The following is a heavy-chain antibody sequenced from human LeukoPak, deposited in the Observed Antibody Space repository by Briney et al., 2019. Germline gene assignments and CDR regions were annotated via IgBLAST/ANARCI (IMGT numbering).Heavy chain of an antibody. D-gene: IGHD1-26*01. J-gene: IGHJ4*02. V-gene: IGHV1-69*05. Sequence: GASVKVSCKASGGTFSSYAISWVRQAPGQGLEWMGGIIPIFGTANYAQKFQGRVTITTDESTSTAYMELSSLRSEDTAVYYCARVQGEWEPFDYWGQGTLVTVSS. CDR2: IIPIFGTA. CDR3: ARVQGEWEPFDY. CDR1: GGTFSSYA.